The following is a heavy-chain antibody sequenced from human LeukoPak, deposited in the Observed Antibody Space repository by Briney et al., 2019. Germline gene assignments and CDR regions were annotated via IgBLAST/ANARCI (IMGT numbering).Heavy chain of an antibody. D-gene: IGHD3-22*01. CDR1: GFTFSSYS. V-gene: IGHV3-21*01. J-gene: IGHJ4*02. Sequence: GGSLRLSCAASGFTFSSYSMNWVRQAPGKGLEWVSSISSSSSYIYYADSVKGRFTISRDNAKNSLYLQMNSLRAEDTAVYYCARGKEGSSLYDSSGYYFGTNYFDYWGQGTLVTVSS. CDR2: ISSSSSYI. CDR3: ARGKEGSSLYDSSGYYFGTNYFDY.